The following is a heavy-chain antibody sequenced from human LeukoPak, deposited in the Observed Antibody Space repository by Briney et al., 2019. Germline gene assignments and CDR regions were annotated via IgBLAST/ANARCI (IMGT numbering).Heavy chain of an antibody. CDR3: ARSPDILTGENFDY. J-gene: IGHJ4*02. D-gene: IGHD3-9*01. V-gene: IGHV1-2*02. Sequence: ASVKVSCKASGYTFTDDYVHRVRQAPGQGLERMGWINPDSGVTNYAQKFQGRVTMTREMSISTAYMELSRLRSDDTAVYYCARSPDILTGENFDYWGQGTLVTVSS. CDR2: INPDSGVT. CDR1: GYTFTDDY.